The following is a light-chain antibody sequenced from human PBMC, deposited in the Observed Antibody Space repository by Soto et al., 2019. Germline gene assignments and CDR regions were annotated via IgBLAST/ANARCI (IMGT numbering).Light chain of an antibody. CDR1: QTISLY. CDR2: TTS. Sequence: DVQMTQSPSSLSASLGDRVTITCRASQTISLYLKWYQQKPGKAPKLLIATTSYLQNGVPSRFSGSRSGTDFSLTISSLQPEDFATYYCQQSYLVPETFGRGTKVDVK. J-gene: IGKJ2*01. V-gene: IGKV1-39*01. CDR3: QQSYLVPET.